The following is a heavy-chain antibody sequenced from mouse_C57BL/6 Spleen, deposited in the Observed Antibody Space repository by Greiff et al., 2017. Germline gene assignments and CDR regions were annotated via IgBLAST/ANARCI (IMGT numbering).Heavy chain of an antibody. D-gene: IGHD2-3*01. Sequence: QVHVKQPGAELVMPGASVKLSCKASGYTFTSYWMHWVKQRPGQGLEWIGEIDPSDSYTNYNQKFKDKSTLTVDKSSSTAYMQLSSLTSEDSAVYYCARNRDDGYSWGQGTTLTVSS. V-gene: IGHV1-69*01. J-gene: IGHJ2*01. CDR1: GYTFTSYW. CDR2: IDPSDSYT. CDR3: ARNRDDGYS.